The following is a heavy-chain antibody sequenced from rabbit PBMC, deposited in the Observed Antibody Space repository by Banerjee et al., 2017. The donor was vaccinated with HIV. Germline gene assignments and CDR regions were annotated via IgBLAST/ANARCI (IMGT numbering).Heavy chain of an antibody. CDR3: ARDAGTSFSTYGMDL. D-gene: IGHD8-1*01. J-gene: IGHJ6*01. Sequence: QEQLEESGGDLVKPEGSLTLTCTASGFSFSSSYWICWVRQAPGKGLEWIACIYAGNNGSTYYANWAKGRFTISKTSSTTVTLQMTSLTAADTATYFCARDAGTSFSTYGMDLWGPGTLVTVS. CDR1: GFSFSSSYW. CDR2: IYAGNNGST. V-gene: IGHV1S45*01.